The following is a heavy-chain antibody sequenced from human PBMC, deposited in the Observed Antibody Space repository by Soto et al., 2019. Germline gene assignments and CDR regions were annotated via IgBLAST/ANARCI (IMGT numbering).Heavy chain of an antibody. Sequence: ASVKVSCKASGYIFTAYYMHWVRQAPGQGPEWMGWINPDSGGTSYAPKFQGRVTMTRDTSSSTVYMELRRLRSDDTALYYCARDVAGDDYFDYWGQGTLVTVSS. D-gene: IGHD6-19*01. J-gene: IGHJ4*02. CDR2: INPDSGGT. CDR1: GYIFTAYY. CDR3: ARDVAGDDYFDY. V-gene: IGHV1-2*02.